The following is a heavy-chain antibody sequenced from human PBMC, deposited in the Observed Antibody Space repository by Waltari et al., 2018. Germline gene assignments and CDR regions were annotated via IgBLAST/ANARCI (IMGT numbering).Heavy chain of an antibody. CDR3: ARHAFGNSGWHFIDY. D-gene: IGHD6-19*01. CDR2: FDPSGTYT. Sequence: EVQLVQSGAEIKKPGESLRISCQGSGYIFTNHWITWVRQMPGKGLEWMGRFDPSGTYTNYSPSFQGHVTVSADKSISTAYLQWSSLKASDTAIYYCARHAFGNSGWHFIDYWGQGTLVTVSS. V-gene: IGHV5-10-1*03. CDR1: GYIFTNHW. J-gene: IGHJ4*02.